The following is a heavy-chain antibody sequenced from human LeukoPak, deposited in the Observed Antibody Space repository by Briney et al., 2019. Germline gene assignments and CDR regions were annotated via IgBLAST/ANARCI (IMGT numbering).Heavy chain of an antibody. Sequence: GGSLRLSCAASGFTFSSYSMNWVRQAPGKGLEWVSSISSSSSYIYYADSVKGRFTISRDNAKNSLYLQMNSLRAEDAAVYYCARDRLLWFGELTYYFDYWGQGTLVTVSS. D-gene: IGHD3-10*01. CDR2: ISSSSSYI. V-gene: IGHV3-21*01. J-gene: IGHJ4*02. CDR3: ARDRLLWFGELTYYFDY. CDR1: GFTFSSYS.